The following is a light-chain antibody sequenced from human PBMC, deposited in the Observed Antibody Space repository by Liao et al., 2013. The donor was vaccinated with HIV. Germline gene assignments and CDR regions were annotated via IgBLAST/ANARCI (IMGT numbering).Light chain of an antibody. CDR3: QLWDSSSDHPYV. V-gene: IGLV3-21*01. CDR1: RIGSKS. CDR2: YDN. Sequence: SYELTQPPSVSVAPGKTARITCGGNRIGSKSVHWYQERPGQAPMLVIHYDNARPSGIPERFSGSSSGDTATLTISRVEAGDEADYYCQLWDSSSDHPYVFGTGTQVTVL. J-gene: IGLJ1*01.